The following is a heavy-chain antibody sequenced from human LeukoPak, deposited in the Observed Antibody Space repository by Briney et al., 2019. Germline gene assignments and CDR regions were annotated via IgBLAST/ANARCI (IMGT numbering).Heavy chain of an antibody. V-gene: IGHV3-23*01. J-gene: IGHJ4*02. Sequence: PGGSLRLSCAASGFTISSYAMSWVRQAPGKWLEWVSTISGSGGSTYYADSVKGRFTISRDNSKNTLYLQMNSLRAEDTAVYYCAKDGYSSGWYDYWGQGTLVTVSS. CDR3: AKDGYSSGWYDY. CDR1: GFTISSYA. D-gene: IGHD6-19*01. CDR2: ISGSGGST.